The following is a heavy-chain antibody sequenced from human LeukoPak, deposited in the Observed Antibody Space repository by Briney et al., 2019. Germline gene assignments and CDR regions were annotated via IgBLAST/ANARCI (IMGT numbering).Heavy chain of an antibody. CDR3: ARSFWYGSGYPNYFDY. CDR1: GGSISSYY. CDR2: IYYSGST. V-gene: IGHV4-59*01. Sequence: PSETLSLTCTVSGGSISSYYWSWIRQPPGKGLEWIGYIYYSGSTNYNPSLKSRVTISVDTSKNQSSLKLSSVTAADTAVYYCARSFWYGSGYPNYFDYWGQGTLVTVSS. D-gene: IGHD3-22*01. J-gene: IGHJ4*02.